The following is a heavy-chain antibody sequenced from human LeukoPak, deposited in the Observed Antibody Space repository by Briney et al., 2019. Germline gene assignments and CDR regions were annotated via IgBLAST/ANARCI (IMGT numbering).Heavy chain of an antibody. J-gene: IGHJ4*02. CDR2: IYYSGNT. Sequence: PSETLSLTCTVSGGSINNYYWSWIRQPPGRGLEWIGHIYYSGNTDNNPSLKSRVSMSIDTSKSQLSLNLRSVTAADTAVYYCARVAGYCAGTTCYAFYFGSWGQGTLVTVSS. CDR1: GGSINNYY. CDR3: ARVAGYCAGTTCYAFYFGS. V-gene: IGHV4-59*01. D-gene: IGHD2-2*01.